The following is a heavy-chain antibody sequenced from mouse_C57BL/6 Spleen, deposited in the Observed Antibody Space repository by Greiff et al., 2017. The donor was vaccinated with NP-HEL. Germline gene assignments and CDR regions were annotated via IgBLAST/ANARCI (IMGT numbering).Heavy chain of an antibody. CDR1: GFTFSSYA. CDR2: ISDGGSYT. J-gene: IGHJ1*03. CDR3: ASEHYGSSYVGYFDG. V-gene: IGHV5-4*03. D-gene: IGHD1-1*01. Sequence: DVKLVESGGGLVKPGGSLKLSCAASGFTFSSYAMSWVRQTPEKRLEWVATISDGGSYTYYPDNVKGRFTISRDNAKNNLYLQMSHLKSEDTAMYYCASEHYGSSYVGYFDGWGTGTTVTVAS.